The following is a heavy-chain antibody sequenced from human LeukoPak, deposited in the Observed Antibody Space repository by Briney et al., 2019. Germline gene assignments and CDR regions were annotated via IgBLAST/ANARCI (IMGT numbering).Heavy chain of an antibody. D-gene: IGHD6-19*01. CDR2: IKQDGSEQ. J-gene: IGHJ4*02. CDR1: GFTFSSYW. V-gene: IGHV3-7*05. Sequence: GGSLRLSCAASGFTFSSYWMSWVRQAPGKGLEWVANIKQDGSEQYYVDSVKGRFTISRDNAKNSLYLQMNSLRAEDTAVYYCARSRAVAGRGCYFDYWGQGTLVTVSS. CDR3: ARSRAVAGRGCYFDY.